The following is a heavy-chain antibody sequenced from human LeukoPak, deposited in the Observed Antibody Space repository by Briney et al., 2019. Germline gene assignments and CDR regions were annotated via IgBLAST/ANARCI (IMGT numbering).Heavy chain of an antibody. Sequence: PGGSLRLSCAASGFTFTTYSMNWVRQAPGKGLEWVSSITSSSTSMYYADSVKGRFTISRDNAKSSLYLQMNSLRAEDTAVYYCARTYYDILTGYNPYFDYWGQGTLVTVSS. V-gene: IGHV3-21*01. D-gene: IGHD3-9*01. J-gene: IGHJ4*02. CDR1: GFTFTTYS. CDR2: ITSSSTSM. CDR3: ARTYYDILTGYNPYFDY.